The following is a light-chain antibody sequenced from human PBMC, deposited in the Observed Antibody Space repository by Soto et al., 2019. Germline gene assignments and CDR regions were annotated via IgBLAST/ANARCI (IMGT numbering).Light chain of an antibody. J-gene: IGLJ2*01. CDR3: SSFAGAPVV. Sequence: QSALTQPRSVSGSPGQSVTISCTATGSDVGDSSHVSWYQLHPGKAPKLMIYEVNNRPSGVPDRFSGSKSGSTASLTISGLQAEDEADYYCSSFAGAPVVFGGGTQLTVL. V-gene: IGLV2-11*01. CDR2: EVN. CDR1: GSDVGDSSH.